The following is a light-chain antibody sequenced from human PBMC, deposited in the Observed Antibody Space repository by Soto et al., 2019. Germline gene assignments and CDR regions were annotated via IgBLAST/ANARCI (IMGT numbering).Light chain of an antibody. CDR3: QQYFNWPLTWT. CDR1: QSIRTN. CDR2: GAS. V-gene: IGKV3-15*01. Sequence: EIVLTQSPATLSVSAGGTVTLSCRASQSIRTNVAWYQQIPGQAPRLLVYGASTRATGVPARFSGSGSGIEFTLTLSSRQSEDSAFYYCQQYFNWPLTWTFGPGTKVQIK. J-gene: IGKJ3*01.